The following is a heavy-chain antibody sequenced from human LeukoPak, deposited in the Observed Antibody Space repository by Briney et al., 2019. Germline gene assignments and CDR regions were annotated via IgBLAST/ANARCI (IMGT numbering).Heavy chain of an antibody. D-gene: IGHD5-24*01. Sequence: GGSLRLSCAASGFTFSDYYMSWIRQAPGKGLEWVSYISSSGSTIYYADSVKGRFTISWDNAKNSLYLQMNSLRAEDTAVYYCARRRDGYNFRDAFDIWGQGTMVTVSS. V-gene: IGHV3-11*01. CDR2: ISSSGSTI. CDR1: GFTFSDYY. CDR3: ARRRDGYNFRDAFDI. J-gene: IGHJ3*02.